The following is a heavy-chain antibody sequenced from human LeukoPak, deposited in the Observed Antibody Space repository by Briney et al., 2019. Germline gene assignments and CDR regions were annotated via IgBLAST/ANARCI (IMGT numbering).Heavy chain of an antibody. Sequence: GGSLRLSCAASGFTFSSYAMSWVRQAPGKGLEWVSAISGSGGSTYYADSVKGRFTISRDNSKNTLYLQMNSLRAEDTAVYYCAKEVGAYYYGSGSYYVKYCGMDVWGKGTTVTVSS. D-gene: IGHD3-10*01. CDR3: AKEVGAYYYGSGSYYVKYCGMDV. J-gene: IGHJ6*04. CDR2: ISGSGGST. CDR1: GFTFSSYA. V-gene: IGHV3-23*01.